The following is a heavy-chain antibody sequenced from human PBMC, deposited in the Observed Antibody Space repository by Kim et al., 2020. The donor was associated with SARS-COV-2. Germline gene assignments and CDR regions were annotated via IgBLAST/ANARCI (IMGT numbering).Heavy chain of an antibody. CDR3: AREGLRYSCMDV. CDR1: GFNFSSYG. V-gene: IGHV3-33*01. CDR2: IWYDGSNK. Sequence: GGSLRLSCAASGFNFSSYGMHWVRQAPGKGLEWVAVIWYDGSNKYYADSVKGRFTISRDNSKNTLYLQMNSLRAEDTAVYYCAREGLRYSCMDVWGQGTTVTVSS. D-gene: IGHD3-9*01. J-gene: IGHJ6*02.